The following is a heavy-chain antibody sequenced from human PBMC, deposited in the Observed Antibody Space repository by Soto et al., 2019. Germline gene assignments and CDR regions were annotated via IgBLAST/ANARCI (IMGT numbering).Heavy chain of an antibody. CDR1: GGSISSSSYY. CDR2: IYYSGST. J-gene: IGHJ6*03. Sequence: QLQLQESGPGLVKPSETLSLTCTVAGGSISSSSYYWGWLRQPPGKGLEWIGSIYYSGSTYYNPSLKSRVTITVDTYKNQFSLKLSPVTDADTAVYYCARRSGYGPRGDYYYYMDVCGKGTTLTVSS. CDR3: ARRSGYGPRGDYYYYMDV. V-gene: IGHV4-39*01. D-gene: IGHD5-12*01.